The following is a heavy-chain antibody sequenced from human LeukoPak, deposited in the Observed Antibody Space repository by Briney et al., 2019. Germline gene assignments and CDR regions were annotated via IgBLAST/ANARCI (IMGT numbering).Heavy chain of an antibody. CDR2: IKQDGSEK. J-gene: IGHJ4*02. V-gene: IGHV3-7*04. CDR3: VGGYGWLPDY. Sequence: PGGSLRLSCVASGFTLSELWMNWVRQAPGKGLEWVANIKQDGSEKNYVDSVKGRFTNSRDNAKNSVYLQMNSLRVEDTAVYYCVGGYGWLPDYWGQGTLVTVSS. CDR1: GFTLSELW. D-gene: IGHD6-19*01.